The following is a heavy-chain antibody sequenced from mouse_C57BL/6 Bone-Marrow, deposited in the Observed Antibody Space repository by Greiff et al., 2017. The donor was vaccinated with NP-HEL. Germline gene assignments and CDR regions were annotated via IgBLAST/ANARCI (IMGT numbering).Heavy chain of an antibody. Sequence: QVQLQQSGPELVRPGASVKISCKAPGYTFTSHWMQWVRQRPGQGLEWIGEIFPGSGSTYFNEKFKGRATLTVDTSSSTAYMQLSSLTSEDSAVYFGARHYSNQDWYFDVWGTGTTVTVSS. CDR3: ARHYSNQDWYFDV. J-gene: IGHJ1*03. CDR2: IFPGSGST. V-gene: IGHV1-56*01. D-gene: IGHD2-5*01. CDR1: GYTFTSHW.